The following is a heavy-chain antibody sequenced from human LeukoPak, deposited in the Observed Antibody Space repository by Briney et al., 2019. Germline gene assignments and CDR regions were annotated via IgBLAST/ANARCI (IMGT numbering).Heavy chain of an antibody. V-gene: IGHV3-7*03. Sequence: GGSLRLSCVASGLTVSNHWMGWVRQAPGKGLEWVANIREERGQEYYVDSVKGRFTISKNSAKNSLYLQMNTLRVEDTAMYYCASLDTAKQPLANHWGQGTLVTVSS. CDR2: IREERGQE. D-gene: IGHD5-18*01. J-gene: IGHJ5*02. CDR3: ASLDTAKQPLANH. CDR1: GLTVSNHW.